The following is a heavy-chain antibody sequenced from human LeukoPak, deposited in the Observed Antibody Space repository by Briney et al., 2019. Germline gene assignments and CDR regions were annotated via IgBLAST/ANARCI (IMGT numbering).Heavy chain of an antibody. CDR1: GGSISSYY. CDR3: ARSDSSSLPSDY. V-gene: IGHV4-59*01. D-gene: IGHD6-6*01. CDR2: MYYSGIT. Sequence: PSETLSLTCTVSGGSISSYYWSWIRQPPGKGLEWIGYMYYSGITNHNPSLKSRVTIAVDTSKNQFSLKLSSVTAADTAMYYCARSDSSSLPSDYWGQGTLVTVSS. J-gene: IGHJ4*02.